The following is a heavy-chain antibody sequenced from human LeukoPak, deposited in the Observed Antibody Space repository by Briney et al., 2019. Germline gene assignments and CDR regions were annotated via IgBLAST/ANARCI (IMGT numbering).Heavy chain of an antibody. V-gene: IGHV4-61*02. D-gene: IGHD5-18*01. CDR2: IYISGRT. CDR3: ARRSRGYRVDY. J-gene: IGHJ4*02. Sequence: SETLSLTCTVSGGSISSGSYYWSWIRQPAGKGLEWIGRIYISGRTNYNPSLKSRVTISVDTSKNQISLKLSSVTAADTAVYYCARRSRGYRVDYWGQGTLVTVSS. CDR1: GGSISSGSYY.